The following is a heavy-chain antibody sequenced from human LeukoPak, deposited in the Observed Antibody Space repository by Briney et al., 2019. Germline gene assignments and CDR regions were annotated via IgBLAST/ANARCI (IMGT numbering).Heavy chain of an antibody. CDR1: GFTFDDYA. D-gene: IGHD6-19*01. V-gene: IGHV3-9*01. J-gene: IGHJ4*02. CDR3: AKAVAVAYYFDY. Sequence: PGGSLRLSCAASGFTFDDYAMHRVRQAPGKGLEWVSGISWNSGSIGYADSVKGRFTISRDNAKNSLYLQMNSLRAEDTALYYCAKAVAVAYYFDYWGQGTLVTVSS. CDR2: ISWNSGSI.